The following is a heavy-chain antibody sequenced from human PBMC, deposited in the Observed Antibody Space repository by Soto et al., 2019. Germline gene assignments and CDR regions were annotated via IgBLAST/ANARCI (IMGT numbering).Heavy chain of an antibody. J-gene: IGHJ5*02. V-gene: IGHV3-7*01. CDR3: ARDRELLWFGEKNWFDP. D-gene: IGHD3-10*01. CDR2: IKQDGSEK. CDR1: GFTFSSYW. Sequence: GGSLRLSCAASGFTFSSYWMSWVRQAPGKGLEWVANIKQDGSEKYYVDSVKGRFTISRDNAKNSLYLQMNSLRAEDTAVYYCARDRELLWFGEKNWFDPWGQGTLVTVSS.